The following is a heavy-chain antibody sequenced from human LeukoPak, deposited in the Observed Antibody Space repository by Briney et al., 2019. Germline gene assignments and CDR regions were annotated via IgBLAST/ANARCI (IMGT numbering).Heavy chain of an antibody. J-gene: IGHJ3*02. V-gene: IGHV4-59*12. D-gene: IGHD2-2*01. CDR2: IYYSGST. CDR3: ARAPDIVVVPAARSDAFDI. Sequence: PSETLSLTCTVSGGSISSYYWSWIRQPPGKGLEWIGYIYYSGSTNYNPSLKSRVTISVDTSKNQFSLKLSSVTAADTAVYYCARAPDIVVVPAARSDAFDIWGQGTMVTVSS. CDR1: GGSISSYY.